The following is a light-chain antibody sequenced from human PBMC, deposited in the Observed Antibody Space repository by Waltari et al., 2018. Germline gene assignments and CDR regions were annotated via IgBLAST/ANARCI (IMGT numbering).Light chain of an antibody. J-gene: IGKJ1*01. Sequence: DIQMTQSPSSLSASVGDRVTITCRASQSISNNLTWYQQKPGKAPKLLIYATSVLQSGVPSRFSGRGSGTDFTLTIISLQPEDFATYYCQHTYSTWTFGQGTAVEIK. CDR1: QSISNN. CDR3: QHTYSTWT. CDR2: ATS. V-gene: IGKV1-39*01.